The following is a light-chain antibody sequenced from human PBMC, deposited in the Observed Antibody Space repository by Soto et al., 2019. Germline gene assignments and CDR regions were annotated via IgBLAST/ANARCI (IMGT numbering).Light chain of an antibody. CDR1: QSISNH. CDR3: QQSFTTWP. CDR2: AAS. V-gene: IGKV1-39*01. J-gene: IGKJ1*01. Sequence: DSRMTHSQYSLSASVEDRVIITCRASQSISNHLNWYQQKPGKAPKLLIFAASSLQSGVPSRFSGSRSGPDFTLTISNLQPEDFATYYCQQSFTTWPFGQVT.